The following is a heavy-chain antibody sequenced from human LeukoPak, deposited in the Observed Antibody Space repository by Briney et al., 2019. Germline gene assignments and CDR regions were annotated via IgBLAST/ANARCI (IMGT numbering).Heavy chain of an antibody. J-gene: IGHJ4*02. D-gene: IGHD5-18*01. CDR1: GGSISSSSYY. CDR2: IYYSGST. Sequence: KPSETLSLTCTVSGGSISSSSYYWGWIRQPPGKGLEWIGSIYYSGSTYYNPSLKSRVTISVDTSKNQFSLKLSSVTAADTAVYYCATAMAFDYWGQGTLVTVSS. CDR3: ATAMAFDY. V-gene: IGHV4-39*01.